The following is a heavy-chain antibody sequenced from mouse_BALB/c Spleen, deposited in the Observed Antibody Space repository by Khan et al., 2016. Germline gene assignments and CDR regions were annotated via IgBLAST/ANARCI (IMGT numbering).Heavy chain of an antibody. J-gene: IGHJ2*01. CDR2: ISYSGST. Sequence: EVKLEESGPGLVKPSQSLSLTCTVTGYSITSDYACNWIRQFPGNKLEWMGYISYSGSTSYHPSLKSRISITRDTSKNKFFLQLNSVTTEDTATYYCARSRGNYFDDWCEGTTLTVSS. CDR3: ARSRGNYFDD. CDR1: GYSITSDYA. V-gene: IGHV3-2*02.